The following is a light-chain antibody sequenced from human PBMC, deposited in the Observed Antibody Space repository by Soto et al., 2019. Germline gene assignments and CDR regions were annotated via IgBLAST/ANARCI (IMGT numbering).Light chain of an antibody. CDR2: DAS. Sequence: AIQLTQSPSSLSASVGDRVTITCRASQGISSALAWYQQKPGKAPKLLIYDASSLESGVSSRFSGSGSGTDFTLTISSLQPEDFATYYCQQFNSYPPTFGQGTRLEIK. V-gene: IGKV1-13*02. CDR3: QQFNSYPPT. J-gene: IGKJ5*01. CDR1: QGISSA.